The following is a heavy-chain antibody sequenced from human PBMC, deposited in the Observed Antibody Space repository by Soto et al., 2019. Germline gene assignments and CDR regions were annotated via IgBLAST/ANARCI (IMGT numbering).Heavy chain of an antibody. CDR2: ISTNNGNT. CDR3: ARHTSSWPFDY. J-gene: IGHJ4*02. CDR1: GYTFTSYG. V-gene: IGHV1-18*01. Sequence: QVQLVQSGAEVKKPGASVKASCKASGYTFTSYGISWVRQAPGQGPEWMGWISTNNGNTNYAQKIRGRVTMTTDTSTSTADMELRSLRSDDTAVYYCARHTSSWPFDYWGQGTLVTVSS. D-gene: IGHD6-13*01.